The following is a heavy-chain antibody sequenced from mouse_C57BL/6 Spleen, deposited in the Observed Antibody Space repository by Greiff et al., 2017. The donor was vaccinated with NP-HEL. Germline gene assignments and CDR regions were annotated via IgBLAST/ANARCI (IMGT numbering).Heavy chain of an antibody. Sequence: EVQLVESGGGLVKPGGSLKLSCAASGFTFSDYGMHWVRQAPEKGLEWVAYISSGSSTIYYADTVKGRFTISRDNAKNTLFLQMTSLRSEDTAMYYCGRRGTTVVAKGFAYWGQGTLVTVSA. J-gene: IGHJ3*01. CDR1: GFTFSDYG. CDR2: ISSGSSTI. D-gene: IGHD1-1*01. V-gene: IGHV5-17*01. CDR3: GRRGTTVVAKGFAY.